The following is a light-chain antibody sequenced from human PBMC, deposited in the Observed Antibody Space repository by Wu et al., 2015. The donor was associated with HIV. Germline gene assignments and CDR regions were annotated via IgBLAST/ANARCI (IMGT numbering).Light chain of an antibody. Sequence: EIVLTQSPGTLSLSPGERATLSCRASQSISSNYLAWYQQKPGQAPRLLISVASSRATGIPDRFSGSVSGTDFTLTISRLEPEDFALYYCQQYGNSPWTFGQGTKGGNQ. V-gene: IGKV3-20*01. CDR2: VAS. J-gene: IGKJ1*01. CDR1: QSISSNY. CDR3: QQYGNSPWT.